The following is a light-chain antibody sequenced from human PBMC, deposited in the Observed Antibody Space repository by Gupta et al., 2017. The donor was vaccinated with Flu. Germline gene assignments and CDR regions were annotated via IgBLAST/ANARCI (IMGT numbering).Light chain of an antibody. Sequence: VRMTQSPSTRSSTIGETVTISCRASQNIDEWLAWYQLKPGKAPKLLIYKASTLEHGVPSRFSGSGAGAKFTLTINNLQRDDSASYFCQQYFSYRSFGQGTKVEIK. V-gene: IGKV1-5*03. CDR3: QQYFSYRS. J-gene: IGKJ1*01. CDR2: KAS. CDR1: QNIDEW.